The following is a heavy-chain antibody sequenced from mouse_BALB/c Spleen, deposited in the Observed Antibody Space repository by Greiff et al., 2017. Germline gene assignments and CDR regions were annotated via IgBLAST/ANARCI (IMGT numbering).Heavy chain of an antibody. CDR3: ARYDFFAY. CDR2: INPSTGYT. V-gene: IGHV1-7*01. Sequence: VKLMESGAELAKPGASVKMSCKASGYTFTSYWMHWVKQRPGQGLEWIGYINPSTGYTEYNQKFKDKATLTADKSSSTAYMQLSSLTSEDSAVYYCARYDFFAYWGQGTLVTVSA. CDR1: GYTFTSYW. J-gene: IGHJ3*01. D-gene: IGHD2-4*01.